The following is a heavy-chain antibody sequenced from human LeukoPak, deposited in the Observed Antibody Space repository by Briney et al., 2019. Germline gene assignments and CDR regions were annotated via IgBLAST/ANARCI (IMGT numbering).Heavy chain of an antibody. CDR2: IYYSGST. Sequence: SETLSLTCTVSGGSISSYYWSWIRQPPGKGLEWIGYIYYSGSTNYNPSLKSRVTISVDTSKNQFSLKLSSVTAADTAVYYCARQRSPWSTSFDDAFDIWGQGTMVTVSS. D-gene: IGHD2-2*01. CDR1: GGSISSYY. V-gene: IGHV4-59*08. J-gene: IGHJ3*02. CDR3: ARQRSPWSTSFDDAFDI.